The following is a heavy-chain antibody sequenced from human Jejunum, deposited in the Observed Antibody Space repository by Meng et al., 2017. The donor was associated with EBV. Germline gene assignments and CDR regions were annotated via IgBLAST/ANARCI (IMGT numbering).Heavy chain of an antibody. Sequence: LEFGGGLFQPGGPLKLSCLSFGFTFTNFDMNWVRQAPGKGLEWISSLSGSGVSTYYAGSVKGRFTVSRDNSKSTVYLQMNSLRAEDTAMYYCAKPMIGKSYFDSWGQGALVTVSS. CDR3: AKPMIGKSYFDS. CDR2: LSGSGVST. J-gene: IGHJ4*02. D-gene: IGHD2-21*01. V-gene: IGHV3-23*01. CDR1: GFTFTNFD.